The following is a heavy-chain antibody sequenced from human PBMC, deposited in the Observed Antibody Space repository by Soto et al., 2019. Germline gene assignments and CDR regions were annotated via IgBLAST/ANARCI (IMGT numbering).Heavy chain of an antibody. V-gene: IGHV4-4*01. CDR3: ARLVYDTRLNYMYFDF. Sequence: RSLTCAVSGASLTSGNWWTWVRQSPQRGLEYIGEIFHDGTANYYPSFERRVAMSVDTSRNQFSLKLTSVTAADTAVYFCARLVYDTRLNYMYFDFWGPGTLVTVYS. D-gene: IGHD3-10*01. CDR2: IFHDGTA. J-gene: IGHJ4*02. CDR1: GASLTSGNW.